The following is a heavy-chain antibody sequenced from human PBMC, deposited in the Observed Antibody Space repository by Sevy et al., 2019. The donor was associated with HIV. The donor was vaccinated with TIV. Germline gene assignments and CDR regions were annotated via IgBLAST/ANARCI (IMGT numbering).Heavy chain of an antibody. CDR3: TSHCSSTSCQKDY. D-gene: IGHD2-2*01. V-gene: IGHV3-15*01. CDR1: GFTFSNAW. J-gene: IGHJ4*02. CDR2: IKSKTDGGTT. Sequence: GGSLRLSCAASGFTFSNAWMSWVRQAPGKGLEWVGRIKSKTDGGTTDYAAPVKGRFTISRDDSKNTLYLQMNSLKTEDTAVYYCTSHCSSTSCQKDYWGQGTLVTVSS.